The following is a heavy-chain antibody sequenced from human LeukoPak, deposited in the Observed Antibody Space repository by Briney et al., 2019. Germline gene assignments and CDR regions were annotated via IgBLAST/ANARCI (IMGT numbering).Heavy chain of an antibody. V-gene: IGHV3-30-3*01. Sequence: GGSLRLSCAASGFSIKSYSMTWVRQAPGKGLEWVAVISYDGSNKYYADSVKGRFTISRDNSKNTLYLQMNSLRAEDTAVYYCARALIVYPGTGDYWGQGTLVTVSS. CDR3: ARALIVYPGTGDY. J-gene: IGHJ4*02. CDR2: ISYDGSNK. D-gene: IGHD2/OR15-2a*01. CDR1: GFSIKSYS.